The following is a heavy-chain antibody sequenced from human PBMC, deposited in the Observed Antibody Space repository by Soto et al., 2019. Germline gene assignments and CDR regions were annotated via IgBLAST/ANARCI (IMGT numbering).Heavy chain of an antibody. V-gene: IGHV3-53*01. CDR3: ASGGGGGGY. CDR2: IYSGGYT. D-gene: IGHD3-10*01. J-gene: IGHJ4*02. Sequence: EVQLVESGGGLIQPGGSLRLSCAVSGFTVSNNYMSWVRQAPGKGLEGVSVIYSGGYTAYGDSVKGRFTISRDNSKNTPYPKRNTRRPAGRAWYYWASGGGGGGYWGQGTLVTVSS. CDR1: GFTVSNNY.